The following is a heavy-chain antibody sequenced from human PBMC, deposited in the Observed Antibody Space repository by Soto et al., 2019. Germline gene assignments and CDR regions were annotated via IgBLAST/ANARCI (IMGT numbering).Heavy chain of an antibody. D-gene: IGHD2-21*01. V-gene: IGHV4-31*03. Sequence: PSETLSLTCSVSGASISSGGYYWNWIRQHPGKGLEWIGYIYYSGTTYYNPSLKSRVTISVDTSKNQSSLKLSSVTAADTAVYYCAASCVGCGGLNYYGMDVWGQGTTVT. J-gene: IGHJ6*02. CDR1: GASISSGGYY. CDR2: IYYSGTT. CDR3: AASCVGCGGLNYYGMDV.